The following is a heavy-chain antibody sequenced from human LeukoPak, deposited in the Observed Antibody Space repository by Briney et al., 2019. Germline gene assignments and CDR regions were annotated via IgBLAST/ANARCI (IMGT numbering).Heavy chain of an antibody. Sequence: GESLKISCKDSAYSFTLYFIGWVRQMPGKGLEWMGIIFPDDSDTIYSPSFQGHVTISADKSINTAYLQWSDLKASDSAMYYCARQESEMTTPANRYFDLWGQGTLITVSS. CDR3: ARQESEMTTPANRYFDL. CDR1: AYSFTLYF. CDR2: IFPDDSDT. D-gene: IGHD2-15*01. V-gene: IGHV5-51*01. J-gene: IGHJ4*02.